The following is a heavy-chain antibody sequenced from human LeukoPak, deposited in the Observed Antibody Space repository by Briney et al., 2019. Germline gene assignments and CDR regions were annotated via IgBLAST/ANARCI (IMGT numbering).Heavy chain of an antibody. D-gene: IGHD3-3*01. CDR1: GYTFTGYY. J-gene: IGHJ6*04. CDR2: INPNSGGT. CDR3: ARDRDQTAGTYYDFWSGLPHVDV. V-gene: IGHV1-2*02. Sequence: SVKVSCKASGYTFTGYYMHWVRQAPGQGLEWMGWINPNSGGTNYAQKFQGRVTMTRDTSISTAYMELSRLRSDDTAVYYCARDRDQTAGTYYDFWSGLPHVDVWGKGTTVTVSS.